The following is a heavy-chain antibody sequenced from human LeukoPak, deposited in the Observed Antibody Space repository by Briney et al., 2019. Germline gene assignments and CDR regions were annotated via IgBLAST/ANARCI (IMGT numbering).Heavy chain of an antibody. CDR1: GGSISSSSYY. Sequence: PSETLSLTCTVSGGSISSSSYYWSWIRQPPGKGLEWIGYFYYSGSTNYNPSLKSRVTISVDTSKSQFSLKLSSVTAADTAVYYCAREDTAMAYFDYWGQGTLVTVSS. D-gene: IGHD5-18*01. J-gene: IGHJ4*02. CDR2: FYYSGST. V-gene: IGHV4-61*01. CDR3: AREDTAMAYFDY.